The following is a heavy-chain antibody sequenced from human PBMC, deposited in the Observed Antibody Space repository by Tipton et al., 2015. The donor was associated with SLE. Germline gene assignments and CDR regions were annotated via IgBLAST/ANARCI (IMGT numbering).Heavy chain of an antibody. CDR3: ARGISGYYFYFYMDV. Sequence: TLSLTCALSGGSFSGYHWTWMRQSPGKGLEWIGEITNTGSPNYNPSLKSRVTISVDTSKSQMSLKLSSVTAADTGTYYCARGISGYYFYFYMDVWDKGTTVTVSS. D-gene: IGHD1-26*01. CDR2: ITNTGSP. CDR1: GGSFSGYH. J-gene: IGHJ6*03. V-gene: IGHV4-34*01.